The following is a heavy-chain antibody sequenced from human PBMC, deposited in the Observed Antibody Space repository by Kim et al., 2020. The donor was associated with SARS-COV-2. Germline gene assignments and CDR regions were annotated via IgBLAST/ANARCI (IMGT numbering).Heavy chain of an antibody. CDR3: ARDGGGYSGYEFAYYYYMDV. J-gene: IGHJ6*03. CDR2: ISYDGSNK. Sequence: GGSLRLSCAASGFTFSSYAMHWVRQAPGKGLEWVAVISYDGSNKYYADSVKGRFTISRDNSKNTLYLQMNSLRAEDTAVYYCARDGGGYSGYEFAYYYYMDVWGKGTTVTVSS. D-gene: IGHD5-12*01. CDR1: GFTFSSYA. V-gene: IGHV3-30-3*01.